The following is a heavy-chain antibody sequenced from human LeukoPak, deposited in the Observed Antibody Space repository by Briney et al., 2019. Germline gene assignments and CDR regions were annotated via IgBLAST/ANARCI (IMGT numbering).Heavy chain of an antibody. CDR3: ARLNDCSSTSCYTGDYYYYMDV. CDR1: GGSISSGDYY. J-gene: IGHJ6*03. D-gene: IGHD2-2*02. Sequence: SETLSLTCTVSGGSISSGDYYWSWIRQPPGKGLEWLGYIYYSGSTYYNPSLKSRVTISVDTSKNQFSLKLSSVTAADTAVYYCARLNDCSSTSCYTGDYYYYMDVWGKGTTVTVSS. CDR2: IYYSGST. V-gene: IGHV4-30-4*08.